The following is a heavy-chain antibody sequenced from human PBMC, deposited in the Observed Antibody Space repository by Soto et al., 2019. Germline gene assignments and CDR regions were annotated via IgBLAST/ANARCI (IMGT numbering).Heavy chain of an antibody. Sequence: QVQLVQSGAEEKKPGASVKISCKASGYTFTKYAMHWVRQAPGQSLEWMGWINAGNGNTKYSQKFQGRVTITRDTSASTAYMELSNLRSEDTAVDYCAREQWLGVDYWGQGTLVTVSS. CDR1: GYTFTKYA. V-gene: IGHV1-3*05. D-gene: IGHD6-19*01. CDR3: AREQWLGVDY. CDR2: INAGNGNT. J-gene: IGHJ4*02.